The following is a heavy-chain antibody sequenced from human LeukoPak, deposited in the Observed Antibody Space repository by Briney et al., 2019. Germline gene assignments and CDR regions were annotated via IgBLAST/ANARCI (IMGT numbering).Heavy chain of an antibody. Sequence: SETLSLTCTVSGYSISSGYYWGWIRQPPGKGLEWIGSIYHSGSTYYNPSLKSRVTISVDTSKNQFSLKLSSVTAADTAVYYCAVGAGTLNFDYWGQGTLVTVSS. CDR3: AVGAGTLNFDY. J-gene: IGHJ4*02. CDR1: GYSISSGYY. V-gene: IGHV4-38-2*02. D-gene: IGHD1-26*01. CDR2: IYHSGST.